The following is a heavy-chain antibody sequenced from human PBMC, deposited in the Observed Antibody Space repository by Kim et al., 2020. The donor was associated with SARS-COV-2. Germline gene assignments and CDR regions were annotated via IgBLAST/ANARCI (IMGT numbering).Heavy chain of an antibody. D-gene: IGHD3-10*01. CDR3: AHRNDYGSGSYYPFDY. J-gene: IGHJ4*02. CDR2: IYWDDDK. CDR1: GFSLSTSGVG. Sequence: SGPTLVNPTQTLTLTCTFSGFSLSTSGVGVGWIRQPPGKALEWLALIYWDDDKRYSPSLKSRLTITKDTSKNQVVLTMTNMDPVDTATHYCAHRNDYGSGSYYPFDYWGQGTLVTVSS. V-gene: IGHV2-5*02.